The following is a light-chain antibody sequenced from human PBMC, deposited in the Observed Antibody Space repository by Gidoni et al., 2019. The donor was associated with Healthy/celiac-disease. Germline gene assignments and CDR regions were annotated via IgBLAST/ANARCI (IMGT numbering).Light chain of an antibody. Sequence: DIQLTQSPSSLSASVGDRVTITCQARQDISNYLNWYQQKPGKAPTLLIYDASNLETGVPSRFRGSGSGTDFTFTISCLQPEDIATYSCQQYDNLPLTFGGGTKVEIK. CDR2: DAS. CDR3: QQYDNLPLT. CDR1: QDISNY. V-gene: IGKV1-33*01. J-gene: IGKJ4*01.